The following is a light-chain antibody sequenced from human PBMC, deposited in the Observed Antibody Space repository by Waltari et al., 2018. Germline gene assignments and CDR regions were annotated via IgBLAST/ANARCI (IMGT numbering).Light chain of an antibody. Sequence: QAGLTQPPSMSKDLRQTATLTCTGNSNNVGYQGAAWLQPHQGHPPKLLSYRNNDRPSGISERFSASRTGNTASLTITGLQPEDEADYYCSAWDSSLSAWVFGGGTKLTVL. CDR1: SNNVGYQG. CDR3: SAWDSSLSAWV. V-gene: IGLV10-54*01. CDR2: RNN. J-gene: IGLJ3*02.